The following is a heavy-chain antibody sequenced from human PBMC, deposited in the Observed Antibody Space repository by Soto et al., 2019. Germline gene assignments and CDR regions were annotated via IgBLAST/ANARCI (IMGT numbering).Heavy chain of an antibody. J-gene: IGHJ4*02. CDR3: AKEGGLSGSYYISSSYYFDY. V-gene: IGHV3-30*18. D-gene: IGHD1-26*01. CDR1: GFTFSSYG. CDR2: ISYDGSNK. Sequence: GGSLRLSCAASGFTFSSYGMHWVRQAPGKGLEWVAVISYDGSNKYYADSVKGRFTISRDNSKNTLYPQMNSLRAEDTSVYYCAKEGGLSGSYYISSSYYFDYWGQGTLVTVSS.